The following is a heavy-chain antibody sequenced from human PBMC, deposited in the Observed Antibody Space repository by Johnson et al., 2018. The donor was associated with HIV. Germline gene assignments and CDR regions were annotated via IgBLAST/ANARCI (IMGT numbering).Heavy chain of an antibody. CDR3: ARDRGGSWAFDI. J-gene: IGHJ3*02. D-gene: IGHD1-26*01. Sequence: VQLVESGGGVVRPEGSLRLSCAASGFTFDDYGMSWVRQAPGKGLEWVSGIDWNGGNSGYADSVKGRFTISRDNAKNSLYLQMNSLRAEDTAVYYCARDRGGSWAFDIWGQGTMVTVSS. CDR1: GFTFDDYG. V-gene: IGHV3-20*04. CDR2: IDWNGGNS.